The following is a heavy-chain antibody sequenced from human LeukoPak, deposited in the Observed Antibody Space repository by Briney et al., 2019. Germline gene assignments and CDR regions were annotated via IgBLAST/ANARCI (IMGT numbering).Heavy chain of an antibody. Sequence: GGSLRLSCAASGFTFSSYVMSWVRQAPGKGLEWVSAISGSGGSTYYADSVKGRFTISRDNSKNTLYLQMNSLRAEDTAVYYCAKQITMVRGVSGNFDYWGQGTLVTVSS. CDR3: AKQITMVRGVSGNFDY. D-gene: IGHD3-10*01. J-gene: IGHJ4*02. V-gene: IGHV3-23*01. CDR1: GFTFSSYV. CDR2: ISGSGGST.